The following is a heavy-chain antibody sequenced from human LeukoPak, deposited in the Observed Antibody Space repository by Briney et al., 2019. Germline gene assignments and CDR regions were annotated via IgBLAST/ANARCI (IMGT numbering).Heavy chain of an antibody. CDR3: TINLPRGYFDWLFHYYGMDV. CDR2: IKSKTDGGTT. Sequence: PGGSLRLSSAASGFTDSNAWMSLVRQASGKGLEWVGRIKSKTDGGTTDYAAPVKGRFTISRDDSKNTLYLQMNSLKTEDTAVYYCTINLPRGYFDWLFHYYGMDVWGQGTTVTVSS. J-gene: IGHJ6*02. D-gene: IGHD3-9*01. CDR1: GFTDSNAW. V-gene: IGHV3-15*01.